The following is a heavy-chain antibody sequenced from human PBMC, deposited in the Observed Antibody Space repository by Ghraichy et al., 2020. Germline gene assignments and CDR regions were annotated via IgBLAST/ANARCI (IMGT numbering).Heavy chain of an antibody. CDR1: GFIFRTYV. CDR2: ISGSGGST. J-gene: IGHJ5*01. D-gene: IGHD1-26*01. Sequence: GGSLRLSCAASGFIFRTYVMSWVRQAPGKGLEWVSAISGSGGSTYYADSVKGRFTISRDNSKNTLYLQMNSLRDEDTAVYYCAKVAEGAPTWFDSWGQGTLVTVSS. V-gene: IGHV3-23*01. CDR3: AKVAEGAPTWFDS.